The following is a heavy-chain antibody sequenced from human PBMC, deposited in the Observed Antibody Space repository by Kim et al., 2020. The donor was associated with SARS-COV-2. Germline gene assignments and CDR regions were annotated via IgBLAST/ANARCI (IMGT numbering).Heavy chain of an antibody. CDR1: EFTIRNYW. CDR2: MNTAGSTL. D-gene: IGHD2-15*01. V-gene: IGHV3-74*01. CDR3: ARGPGYAYVTWYYDL. J-gene: IGHJ2*01. Sequence: GGSLRLSCAASEFTIRNYWMNWVRQVPGKGLVWVARMNTAGSTLNYADSVKGRFTISRDNGRNMLFLDMNSLGDEDTAVYYCARGPGYAYVTWYYDLWGRGPLVPVSS.